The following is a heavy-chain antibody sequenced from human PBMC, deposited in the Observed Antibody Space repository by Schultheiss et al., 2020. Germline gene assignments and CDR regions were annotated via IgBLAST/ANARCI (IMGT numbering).Heavy chain of an antibody. CDR2: ISWDGGST. CDR1: GFTFSSYG. V-gene: IGHV3-NL1*01. D-gene: IGHD6-19*01. CDR3: ARGGWTEEDY. Sequence: GGSLRLSCAASGFTFSSYGMHWVRQAPGKGLEWVSLISWDGGSTYYADSVKGRFTISRDNAKNTLYLQMNSLRAEDTAVYYCARGGWTEEDYWGQGTLVTVSS. J-gene: IGHJ4*02.